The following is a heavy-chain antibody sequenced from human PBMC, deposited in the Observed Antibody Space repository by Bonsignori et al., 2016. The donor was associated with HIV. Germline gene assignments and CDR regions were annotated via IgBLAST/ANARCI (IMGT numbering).Heavy chain of an antibody. V-gene: IGHV2-5*02. CDR2: IYWDDDK. Sequence: RQAPGKALEWLALIYWDDDKRYSPSLKSRLTISKDTSKNQVVLTVTNMDPVDTATYFCTHSLVGGADFDYWGQGTLVTVSS. J-gene: IGHJ4*02. CDR3: THSLVGGADFDY. D-gene: IGHD2-2*01.